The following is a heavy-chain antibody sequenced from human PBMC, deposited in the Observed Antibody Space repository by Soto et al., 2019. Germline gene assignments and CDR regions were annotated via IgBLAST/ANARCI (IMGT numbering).Heavy chain of an antibody. CDR2: IYLGGGT. V-gene: IGHV4-4*02. D-gene: IGHD3-9*01. J-gene: IGHJ4*02. Sequence: NPSETLSLTCAVSGGSISSSNWWSWVRQPPGKGLEWIGQIYLGGGTHTNPSLESRVTISVDKPKNQFSLNLFSVTAADTALYYCARHRASGFGLDFWGQGTLVTVSS. CDR3: ARHRASGFGLDF. CDR1: GGSISSSNW.